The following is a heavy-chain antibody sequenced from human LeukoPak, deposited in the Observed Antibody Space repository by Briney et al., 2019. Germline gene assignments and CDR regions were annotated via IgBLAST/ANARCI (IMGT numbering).Heavy chain of an antibody. V-gene: IGHV4-38-2*02. CDR2: IYHSGST. CDR1: GYSISSGYY. J-gene: IGHJ5*02. D-gene: IGHD6-19*01. Sequence: PSETLSLTCTVSGYSISSGYYWGWIRQPPGKGLEWIGSIYHSGSTYYNPSLKSRVTISVDTSKNQFSLKLSSVTAADTAVYYCARGTIAVAGTGFDPWGQGTLVTVSS. CDR3: ARGTIAVAGTGFDP.